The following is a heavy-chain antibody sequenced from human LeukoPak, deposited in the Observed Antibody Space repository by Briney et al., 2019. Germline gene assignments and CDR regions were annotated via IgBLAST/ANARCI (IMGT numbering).Heavy chain of an antibody. CDR1: GYTFTNYY. D-gene: IGHD2-15*01. J-gene: IGHJ4*02. Sequence: EASVKVSCKASGYTFTNYYLHWVRQAPGQGLEWMGIITPSGGSTNYAQKFQGRVTMTRDTSTSTVYMELSSLRSEDTAVYYCARVVAATPESDYWGQGTLVTVSS. CDR3: ARVVAATPESDY. CDR2: ITPSGGST. V-gene: IGHV1-46*01.